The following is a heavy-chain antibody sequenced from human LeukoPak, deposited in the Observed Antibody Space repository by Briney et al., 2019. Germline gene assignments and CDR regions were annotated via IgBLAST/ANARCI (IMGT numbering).Heavy chain of an antibody. V-gene: IGHV1-18*01. CDR3: ARVVDYYDSSGGYYFDY. J-gene: IGHJ4*02. D-gene: IGHD3-22*01. CDR2: ISAYNGNT. CDR1: GYTFTSYG. Sequence: ASVKVSCKASGYTFTSYGISWVRQAPGQGLEWMGWISAYNGNTNYAQKLQGRVTMTTDTSTSTAYMELRSLRSDDTAVYYCARVVDYYDSSGGYYFDYWGQGTLVTVS.